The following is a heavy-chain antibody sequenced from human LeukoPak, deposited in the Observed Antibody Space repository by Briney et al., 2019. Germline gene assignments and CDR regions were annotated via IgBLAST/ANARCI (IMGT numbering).Heavy chain of an antibody. J-gene: IGHJ6*02. V-gene: IGHV4-39*01. D-gene: IGHD3-22*01. Sequence: SETLSLTCTVSGGSISSSSYYWGWIRQPPGKGLEWIGSIYYSGSTYYNPSLKSRVTISVDTSKNQFSLKLSSVTAADTAVYYCARHVYDRSGDRLDVWGQGTTVTVSS. CDR1: GGSISSSSYY. CDR3: ARHVYDRSGDRLDV. CDR2: IYYSGST.